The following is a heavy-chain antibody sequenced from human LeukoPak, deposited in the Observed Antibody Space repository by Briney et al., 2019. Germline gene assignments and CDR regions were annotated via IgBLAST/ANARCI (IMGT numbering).Heavy chain of an antibody. CDR1: GLTFSNYA. CDR2: ISYDGSDK. Sequence: PGGSLRLSCAASGLTFSNYAMHWVRQAPGKGLEWVAVISYDGSDKYYADSVKGRFTIPRDNSKNTLYLQMNSLRAEDTAVYYCARSLATSYYYMDVWGKGTTVTVSS. D-gene: IGHD5-12*01. V-gene: IGHV3-30*04. CDR3: ARSLATSYYYMDV. J-gene: IGHJ6*03.